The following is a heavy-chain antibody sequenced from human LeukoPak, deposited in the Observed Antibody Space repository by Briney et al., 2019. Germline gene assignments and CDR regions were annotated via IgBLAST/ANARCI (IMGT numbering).Heavy chain of an antibody. J-gene: IGHJ3*01. Sequence: PSETLSLTCTVSGTSMINSHYWGWIRQSPGKGLEWIGSIYYSGSTFYNPSLKSRITISLYTSKTHFSLELRSVPAPHTAIYYFARNMTAITRLDVYDLWGPGTMVTVSS. D-gene: IGHD2-21*02. CDR3: ARNMTAITRLDVYDL. V-gene: IGHV4-39*02. CDR2: IYYSGST. CDR1: GTSMINSHY.